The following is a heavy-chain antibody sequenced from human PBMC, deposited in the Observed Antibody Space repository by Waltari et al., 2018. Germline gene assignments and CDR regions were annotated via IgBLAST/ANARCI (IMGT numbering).Heavy chain of an antibody. J-gene: IGHJ3*02. D-gene: IGHD3-22*01. CDR1: GGSISSSSYY. Sequence: QLQLQESGPGLVKPSETLSLTCTVPGGSISSSSYYWGWIRQPPGKGLEWIGSIYYSGSTYYNPSLKSRVTISVDTSKNQFSLKLSSVTAADTAVYYCARLDAADSSGYYVGDAFDIWGQGTMVTVSS. V-gene: IGHV4-39*01. CDR2: IYYSGST. CDR3: ARLDAADSSGYYVGDAFDI.